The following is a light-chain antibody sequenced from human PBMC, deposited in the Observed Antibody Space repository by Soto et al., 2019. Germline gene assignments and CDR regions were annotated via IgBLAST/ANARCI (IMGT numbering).Light chain of an antibody. CDR2: GAS. Sequence: EIVLSQYPGTLSLSPGERATLSCRASQSVTGSYLAWYQQKPGQAPRLLIYGASSRATGIPDRFSGSESGTDFTLTIARLEPEDFAVYYCQQYGGSPRTFGQGTKVE. CDR3: QQYGGSPRT. V-gene: IGKV3-20*01. J-gene: IGKJ1*01. CDR1: QSVTGSY.